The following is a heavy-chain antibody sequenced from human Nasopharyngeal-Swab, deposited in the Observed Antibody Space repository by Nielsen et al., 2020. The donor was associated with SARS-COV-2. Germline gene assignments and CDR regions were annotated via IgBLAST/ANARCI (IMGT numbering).Heavy chain of an antibody. CDR2: MNPNSGNT. CDR3: ARGRRAPGAVAGTREYYFDY. CDR1: GGTFSSYA. D-gene: IGHD6-19*01. V-gene: IGHV1-8*02. J-gene: IGHJ4*02. Sequence: ASVKVSCKASGGTFSSYAISWVRQATGQGLEWMGWMNPNSGNTGYAQKFQGRVTMTRNTSISTAYMELSSLRSEDTAVYYCARGRRAPGAVAGTREYYFDYWGQGTLVTVSS.